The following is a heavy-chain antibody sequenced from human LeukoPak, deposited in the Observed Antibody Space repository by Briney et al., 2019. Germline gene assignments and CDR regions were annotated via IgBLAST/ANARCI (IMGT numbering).Heavy chain of an antibody. CDR2: MNPNSGNT. Sequence: ASVKVSCKASGYTFTSYDINWVRQATGQGLEWMGWMNPNSGNTGYAQKFQGRVTMTRNTSISTAYMQLSSLRSEDTAVYYCAGAGGVPARIAARRYWFDPWGQGTLVTVSS. J-gene: IGHJ5*02. CDR1: GYTFTSYD. D-gene: IGHD6-6*01. V-gene: IGHV1-8*01. CDR3: AGAGGVPARIAARRYWFDP.